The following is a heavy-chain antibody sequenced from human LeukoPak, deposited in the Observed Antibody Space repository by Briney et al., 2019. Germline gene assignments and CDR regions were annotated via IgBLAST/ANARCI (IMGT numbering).Heavy chain of an antibody. CDR2: ISANNGNTKYNT. V-gene: IGHV1-18*01. D-gene: IGHD1-26*01. CDR3: ARDRDRSGSQSY. CDR1: GYTFTSYG. J-gene: IGHJ4*02. Sequence: ASVKVSCKASGYTFTSYGISWVRQAPGQGLEWMGWISANNGNTKYNTKYAQNLQGRVTMTTDISTSTAYMELRTLSSDDTAVYYCARDRDRSGSQSYWGQGTLVTVSS.